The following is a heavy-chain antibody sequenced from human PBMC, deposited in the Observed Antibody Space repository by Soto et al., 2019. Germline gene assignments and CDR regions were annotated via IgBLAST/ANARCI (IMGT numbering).Heavy chain of an antibody. CDR3: ASRYDYGDKRDITSPSGYYYYGMDF. CDR2: IYYSGST. J-gene: IGHJ6*02. D-gene: IGHD4-17*01. Sequence: SETLSLTCTVSGGSISSYYWSWIRQPPGKGLEWIGYIYYSGSTNYNPSLKSRVTISVDTSKNQFSLKLSSVTAADTAVYYCASRYDYGDKRDITSPSGYYYYGMDFWGQGTTVTVSS. V-gene: IGHV4-59*01. CDR1: GGSISSYY.